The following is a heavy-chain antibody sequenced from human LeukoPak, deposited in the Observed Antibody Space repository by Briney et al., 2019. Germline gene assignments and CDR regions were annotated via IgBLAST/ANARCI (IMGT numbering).Heavy chain of an antibody. J-gene: IGHJ4*02. V-gene: IGHV4-38-2*02. D-gene: IGHD3-3*01. Sequence: SETLSLTCAVSGYSISSSYYWGWIRQPPGRGLEWIGSVYHSGRTYYNPSLRSRVTISVDTSKNQFFLKLSSVTAADTAVYYCARDPTYDFWSGYSPFDYWGQGTLVTVSS. CDR1: GYSISSSYY. CDR2: VYHSGRT. CDR3: ARDPTYDFWSGYSPFDY.